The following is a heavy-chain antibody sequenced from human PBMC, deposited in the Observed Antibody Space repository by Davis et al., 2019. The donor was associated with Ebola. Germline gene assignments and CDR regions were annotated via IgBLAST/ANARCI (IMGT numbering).Heavy chain of an antibody. Sequence: SETLSLTCTVSGGSISGYYWSWIRHSPGKGLDWIGYISSPPNTKYNPSLRTRVSISGDTSKNQFSLKLTSVTAADTAVYFCARGSMIRGVSFYYGMDVWGQGTAVTVSS. J-gene: IGHJ6*02. CDR2: ISSPPNT. CDR1: GGSISGYY. D-gene: IGHD3-10*01. V-gene: IGHV4-59*01. CDR3: ARGSMIRGVSFYYGMDV.